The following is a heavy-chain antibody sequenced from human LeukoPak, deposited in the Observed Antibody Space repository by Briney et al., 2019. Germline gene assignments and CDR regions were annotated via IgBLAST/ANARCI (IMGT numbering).Heavy chain of an antibody. CDR2: IYYSGST. CDR3: ARVGRIQLWPTFDY. Sequence: KPSETLSPTCTVSGGSISSYYWSWIRQPPGKGLEWIGYIYYSGSTNYNPSLKSRVTISVDTSKNQFSLKLSSVTAADTAVYYCARVGRIQLWPTFDYWGQGTLVTVSS. D-gene: IGHD5-18*01. CDR1: GGSISSYY. J-gene: IGHJ4*02. V-gene: IGHV4-59*01.